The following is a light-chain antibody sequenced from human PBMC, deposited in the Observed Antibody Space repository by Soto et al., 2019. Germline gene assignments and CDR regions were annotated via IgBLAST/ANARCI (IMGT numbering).Light chain of an antibody. CDR2: NNN. V-gene: IGLV1-40*01. Sequence: QSVLTQPPSVSGAPGQRVTISCTGSSSNIGAGYDVHWYQQLPGTAPKLLMQNNNERPSGVPDRFSGSKSGTSASLAISGLQSEDEGDYYCATWDDSLDGPVFGGGTKLTVL. CDR3: ATWDDSLDGPV. CDR1: SSNIGAGYD. J-gene: IGLJ2*01.